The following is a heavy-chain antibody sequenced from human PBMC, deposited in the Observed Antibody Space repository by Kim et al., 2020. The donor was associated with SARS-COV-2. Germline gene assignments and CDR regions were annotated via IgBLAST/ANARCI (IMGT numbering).Heavy chain of an antibody. D-gene: IGHD6-13*01. J-gene: IGHJ6*02. Sequence: ASVKVSCKASGYTFTSYGISWVRQAPGQGLEWMGWISAYNGNTNYAQKLQGRVTMTTDTSTSTAYMELRSLRSNDTAVYYCARDRPIAAGPYYYYYYGMDVWGQGTTVTVSS. CDR1: GYTFTSYG. CDR2: ISAYNGNT. V-gene: IGHV1-18*01. CDR3: ARDRPIAAGPYYYYYYGMDV.